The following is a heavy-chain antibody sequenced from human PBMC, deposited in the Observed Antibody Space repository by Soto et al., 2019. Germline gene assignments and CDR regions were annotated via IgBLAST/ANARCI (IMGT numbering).Heavy chain of an antibody. J-gene: IGHJ4*02. Sequence: QVQLVQSGAEVKKPGASVKVSCKASGYTFTSYGISWVRQAPGQGLEWMGWISAYNGNTNYAQKLQGRVTMTTDTSTSTAYMELRSLRSDDTAVYYCERSLITMIVVVPAFDYWGQGTLVTVSS. CDR3: ERSLITMIVVVPAFDY. V-gene: IGHV1-18*04. CDR2: ISAYNGNT. D-gene: IGHD3-22*01. CDR1: GYTFTSYG.